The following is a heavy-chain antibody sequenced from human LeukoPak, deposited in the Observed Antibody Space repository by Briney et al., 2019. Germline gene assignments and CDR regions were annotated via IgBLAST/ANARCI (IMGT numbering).Heavy chain of an antibody. V-gene: IGHV3-15*01. D-gene: IGHD1-26*01. J-gene: IGHJ6*03. CDR1: GFTFSNAW. CDR2: IKSKTDGGTT. Sequence: GGSLRLSCAASGFTFSNAWMSWVRQAPGKGLEWVGRIKSKTDGGTTDYAAPVKGRFTISRDDSKNTLYLQMNSLKTEDTAVYYCTTGGSYYYYYYMDVWGKGTTGTVSS. CDR3: TTGGSYYYYYYMDV.